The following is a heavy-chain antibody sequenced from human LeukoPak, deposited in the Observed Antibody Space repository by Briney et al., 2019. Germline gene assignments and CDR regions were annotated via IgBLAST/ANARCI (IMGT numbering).Heavy chain of an antibody. Sequence: GGSLRLSCAASGFTFSSNAMDWVRQAPGKGLEWVSSISGGGDSTYYADSVKGRFTISRDNSKNTLSLQMNSLRAEDTALYYCAKPSYSSGEDYWGQGTLVTVSS. V-gene: IGHV3-23*01. J-gene: IGHJ4*02. CDR2: ISGGGDST. D-gene: IGHD6-19*01. CDR1: GFTFSSNA. CDR3: AKPSYSSGEDY.